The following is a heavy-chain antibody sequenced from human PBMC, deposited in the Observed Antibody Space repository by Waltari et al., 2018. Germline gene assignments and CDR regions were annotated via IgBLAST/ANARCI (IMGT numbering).Heavy chain of an antibody. CDR2: IIPIFGTA. CDR3: AREDYDSSGYFPAPY. V-gene: IGHV1-69*05. D-gene: IGHD3-22*01. Sequence: QVQLVQSGAEVKKPGSSVKVSCKASGGTFSSYAISWVRQAPGQVLEWMGGIIPIFGTANYAQKFQGRVTITTDESTSTAYMELSSLRSEDTAVYYCAREDYDSSGYFPAPYWGQGTLVTVSS. CDR1: GGTFSSYA. J-gene: IGHJ4*02.